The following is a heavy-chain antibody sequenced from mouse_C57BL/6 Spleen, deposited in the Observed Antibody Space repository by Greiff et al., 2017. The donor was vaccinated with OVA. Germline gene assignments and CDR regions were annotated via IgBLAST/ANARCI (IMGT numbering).Heavy chain of an antibody. CDR2: ISYDGSN. CDR3: ARDAPYDYQAWFAY. D-gene: IGHD2-4*01. J-gene: IGHJ3*01. V-gene: IGHV3-6*01. CDR1: GYSITSGYY. Sequence: EVQLQQSGPGLVKPSQSLSLTCSVTGYSITSGYYWNWIRQFPGNKLEWMGYISYDGSNNYNPSLKNRISITRDTSKNQFFLKLNSVTTEDTATYYCARDAPYDYQAWFAYWGQGTLVTVSA.